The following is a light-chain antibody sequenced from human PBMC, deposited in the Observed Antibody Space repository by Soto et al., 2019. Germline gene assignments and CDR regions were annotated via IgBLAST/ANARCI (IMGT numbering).Light chain of an antibody. V-gene: IGLV2-14*01. J-gene: IGLJ1*01. CDR2: DVS. Sequence: QSALTQPASVSGSPGQSIAISCTGTSSDVGGYKYVSWYQQYPGKAPKLMIYDVSNRPSGVPDRFSGSKSGNTASLTISGLQSEEEADYYCSSYTSYTSYVFGTGTKLTVL. CDR1: SSDVGGYKY. CDR3: SSYTSYTSYV.